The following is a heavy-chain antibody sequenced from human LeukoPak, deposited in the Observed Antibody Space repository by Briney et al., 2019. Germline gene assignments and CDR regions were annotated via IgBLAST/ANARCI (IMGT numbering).Heavy chain of an antibody. Sequence: GGSLRLSCAASGFTFSSYWMSWVRQTPGKGLAWVAVVKYVVTYTTYAASVRGSLTIPRNNFKNTVVLQMNSLIVDDTAIYYCARQILAASGLDYWGQGMLVTVSS. V-gene: IGHV3-30*01. CDR2: VKYVVTYT. D-gene: IGHD6-13*01. CDR1: GFTFSSYW. CDR3: ARQILAASGLDY. J-gene: IGHJ4*02.